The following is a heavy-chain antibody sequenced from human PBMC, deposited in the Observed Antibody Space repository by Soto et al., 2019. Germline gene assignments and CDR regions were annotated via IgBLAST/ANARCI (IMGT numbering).Heavy chain of an antibody. J-gene: IGHJ4*02. D-gene: IGHD3-3*01. CDR2: INAGNGNT. V-gene: IGHV1-3*01. CDR3: ARDRNRNDFWSGYYGGYFDY. CDR1: GYTFTSYA. Sequence: ASVKVSCKASGYTFTSYAMHWVRQAPGQRLEWMGWINAGNGNTKYSQKFQGRVTITRDTSASTAYMELSSLRSEDTAVYYCARDRNRNDFWSGYYGGYFDYWGQGTLVTVSS.